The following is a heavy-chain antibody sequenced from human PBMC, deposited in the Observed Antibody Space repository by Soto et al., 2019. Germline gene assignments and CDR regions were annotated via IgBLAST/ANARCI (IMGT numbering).Heavy chain of an antibody. CDR1: GFTFSSYG. D-gene: IGHD5-18*01. Sequence: GGSLRLSCAASGFTFSSYGMHWVRQAPGKGLEWVAVIWYDGSNKYYADSVKGRFTISRDNSKNTLYLQMNSLRAEDTAVYYCARAFGIQLWLSNYYYYMDVWGKGTTVTVSS. CDR3: ARAFGIQLWLSNYYYYMDV. CDR2: IWYDGSNK. V-gene: IGHV3-33*01. J-gene: IGHJ6*03.